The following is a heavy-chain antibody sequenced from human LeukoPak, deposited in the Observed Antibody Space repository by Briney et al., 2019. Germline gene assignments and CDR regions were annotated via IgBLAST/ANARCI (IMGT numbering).Heavy chain of an antibody. CDR1: GFTFSNYW. CDR3: ARIGYTSSSLDY. D-gene: IGHD6-6*01. J-gene: IGHJ4*02. CDR2: INQDGNEK. Sequence: GGSLRLSCVASGFTFSNYWMTWVRQAPGKGLEWVANINQDGNEKIYVDSVKGRFTISRDNAKNSLYLQMNSVRAEDTAVFFCARIGYTSSSLDYWGQGTLVPSPQ. V-gene: IGHV3-7*01.